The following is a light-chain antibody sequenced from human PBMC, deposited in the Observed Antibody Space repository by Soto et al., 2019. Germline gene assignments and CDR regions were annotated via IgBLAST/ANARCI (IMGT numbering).Light chain of an antibody. J-gene: IGKJ5*01. CDR2: DAS. CDR3: QQYDKWPPIT. Sequence: VLTQSPATLSLSPGERATLSCRASQTLSNSFIAWYQQKPGQAPRLLIYDASNRATGIPARFSSSGSGTDFTLTISSLQSEDFALYYCQQYDKWPPITFGQGTHWRL. CDR1: QTLSNSF. V-gene: IGKV3D-7*01.